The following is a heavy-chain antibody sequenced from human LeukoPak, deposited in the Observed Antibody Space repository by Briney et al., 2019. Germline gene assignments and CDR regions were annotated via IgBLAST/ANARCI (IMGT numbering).Heavy chain of an antibody. Sequence: PSETLSLTCSVSGGSISSYYWSWIRQPPGKGLEWIGYTHYSGSTNYNPSLKSRVTISVDTSKNQFSLKLSSVTAADTAVYYCARYWMGTTYAEGALDYWGQGTLVIVSS. D-gene: IGHD1-26*01. V-gene: IGHV4-59*08. CDR2: THYSGST. CDR3: ARYWMGTTYAEGALDY. J-gene: IGHJ4*02. CDR1: GGSISSYY.